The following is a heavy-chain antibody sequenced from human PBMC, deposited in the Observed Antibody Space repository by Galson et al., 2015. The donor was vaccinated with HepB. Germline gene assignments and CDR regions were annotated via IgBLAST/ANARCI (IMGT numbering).Heavy chain of an antibody. CDR3: AKDRVQGYYYGNDGMNV. D-gene: IGHD3-10*01. V-gene: IGHV3-23*01. Sequence: SLRLSCAASGFTFSSYAMSWVRQAPGKGLEWVSAISGSGGSTYYADSVKGRFTISRDNSKNTLYLQMNSLRAEDMAVYYCAKDRVQGYYYGNDGMNVWGQGTTVAVSS. J-gene: IGHJ6*02. CDR2: ISGSGGST. CDR1: GFTFSSYA.